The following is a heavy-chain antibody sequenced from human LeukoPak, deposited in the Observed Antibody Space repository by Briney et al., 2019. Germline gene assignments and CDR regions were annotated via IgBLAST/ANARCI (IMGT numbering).Heavy chain of an antibody. Sequence: GGSLRLSCAASGFTFSRYAMSWVRQAPGKGLEWVSAISGSGGSTYYADSVKGRFTISRDNSKNTLYLQMNSLRAEDTAVYYCAKDLRYYGSGSYQFDYWGQGTLVTVSS. CDR2: ISGSGGST. CDR3: AKDLRYYGSGSYQFDY. V-gene: IGHV3-23*01. J-gene: IGHJ4*02. CDR1: GFTFSRYA. D-gene: IGHD3-10*01.